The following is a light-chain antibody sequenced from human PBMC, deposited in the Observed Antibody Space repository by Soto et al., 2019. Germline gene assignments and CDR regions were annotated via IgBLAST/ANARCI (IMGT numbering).Light chain of an antibody. J-gene: IGLJ2*01. CDR3: AAWDDSLNGPV. Sequence: QSVLTQPPSASGTPGQRVTISCSGSSSNIGTNIVNWYQQLPGTAPKLLIYSNNQRPSWVPDRFSGSKYGTSASLAISGLQSDEEADFYCAAWDDSLNGPVFGGGTKLTVL. CDR1: SSNIGTNI. V-gene: IGLV1-44*01. CDR2: SNN.